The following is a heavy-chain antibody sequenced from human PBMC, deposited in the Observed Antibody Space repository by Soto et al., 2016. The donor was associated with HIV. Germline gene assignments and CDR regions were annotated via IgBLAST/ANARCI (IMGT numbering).Heavy chain of an antibody. CDR1: GFTFSSYA. V-gene: IGHV3-23*01. CDR2: ISGSGGST. J-gene: IGHJ4*02. CDR3: AAHEDLRGPYDYIWGSPLPSDY. D-gene: IGHD3-16*01. Sequence: EVQLLESGGGLVQPGGSLRLSCAASGFTFSSYAMSWVRQAPGKGLEWVSAISGSGGSTYYADSVKGRFTISRDNSKNTLYLQMNSLRAEDTAVYYCAAHEDLRGPYDYIWGSPLPSDYWGQGTLVTVSS.